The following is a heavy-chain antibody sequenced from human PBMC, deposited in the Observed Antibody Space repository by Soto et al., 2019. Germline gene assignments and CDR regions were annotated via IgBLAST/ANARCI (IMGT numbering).Heavy chain of an antibody. J-gene: IGHJ4*02. CDR3: ARVSGYYLPDY. CDR1: GYTFTNYA. CDR2: INAGNGNT. V-gene: IGHV1-3*05. Sequence: QVQLVQSGAEEKKPGASVKVSCKASGYTFTNYAMHWVRQAPAQRREWMGWINAGNGNTKYSQKFQGRVTITRDTSASTAYMQLSSLRPEDTAVYYCARVSGYYLPDYWGQATRVTVSS. D-gene: IGHD5-12*01.